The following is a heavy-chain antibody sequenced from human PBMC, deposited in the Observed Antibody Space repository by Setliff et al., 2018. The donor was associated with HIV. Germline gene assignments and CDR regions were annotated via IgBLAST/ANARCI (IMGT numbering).Heavy chain of an antibody. J-gene: IGHJ4*02. CDR2: INPNSGGT. D-gene: IGHD3-10*01. CDR3: ARDHAVRGVENLFDY. V-gene: IGHV1-2*02. Sequence: ASVKVSCKASGYTFTSYSISWVRQAPGQGLEWMGWINPNSGGTNYAQKFQGRVTMTRDTSITTAYMELSRLRSGDTAVFYCARDHAVRGVENLFDYWGQGTLVTVSS. CDR1: GYTFTSYS.